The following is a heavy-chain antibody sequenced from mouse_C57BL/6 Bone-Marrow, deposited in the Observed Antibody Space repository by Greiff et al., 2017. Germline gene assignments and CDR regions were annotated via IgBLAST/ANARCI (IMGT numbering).Heavy chain of an antibody. Sequence: VQLQESGAELARPGASVKLSCKASGYTFTSYGISWVKQRTGQGLEWIGEIYPRSGNTYYNEKFKGKATLTADKSSSTAYMALRSLTSEDSAVYFCARGIYYYGSSFYWYVDVWGTGTTVTVSS. CDR3: ARGIYYYGSSFYWYVDV. J-gene: IGHJ1*03. D-gene: IGHD1-1*01. V-gene: IGHV1-81*01. CDR2: IYPRSGNT. CDR1: GYTFTSYG.